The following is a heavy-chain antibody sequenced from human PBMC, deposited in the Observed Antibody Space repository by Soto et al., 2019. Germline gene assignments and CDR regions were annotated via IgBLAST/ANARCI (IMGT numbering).Heavy chain of an antibody. CDR1: GYTFTGYY. V-gene: IGHV1-46*01. CDR3: AKDKLRLRLGELSFSPIDY. Sequence: GASVKVSCKASGYTFTGYYMHWVRQAPGQGLEWMGIINPSGGSTSYAQKFQGRVTMTRDTSTSTVYMELSSLRSEDTAVYYCAKDKLRLRLGELSFSPIDYWGQGTLVTVSS. CDR2: INPSGGST. D-gene: IGHD3-16*02. J-gene: IGHJ4*02.